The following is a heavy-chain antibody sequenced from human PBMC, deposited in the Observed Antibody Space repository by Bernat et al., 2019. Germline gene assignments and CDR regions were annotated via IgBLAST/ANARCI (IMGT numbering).Heavy chain of an antibody. CDR2: ISSSSSYI. V-gene: IGHV3-21*01. J-gene: IGHJ4*02. D-gene: IGHD2-21*02. CDR1: GFTFSSYS. CDR3: ARANCGGDCYFRTYPDY. Sequence: EVQLVESGGGLVKPGGSLRLSCAASGFTFSSYSMNWVRQAPGKGLEWVSSISSSSSYITYADSVKGRLTTSRDNAKNSLYLQMNSLRAEDTAVYYCARANCGGDCYFRTYPDYWGQGTLVTVSS.